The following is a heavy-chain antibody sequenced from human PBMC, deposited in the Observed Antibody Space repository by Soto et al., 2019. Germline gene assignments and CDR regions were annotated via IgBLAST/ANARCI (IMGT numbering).Heavy chain of an antibody. D-gene: IGHD3-3*01. V-gene: IGHV1-69*13. CDR1: GGTFSSYA. J-gene: IGHJ4*02. Sequence: SVKVSCKASGGTFSSYAISWVRQAPGQGLEWMGGIIPIFGTANYAQKFQGRVTITADESTSTAYMELSSLRSEDTAVYYGARAYDFWSGYFDYWGQGTLVTVSS. CDR2: IIPIFGTA. CDR3: ARAYDFWSGYFDY.